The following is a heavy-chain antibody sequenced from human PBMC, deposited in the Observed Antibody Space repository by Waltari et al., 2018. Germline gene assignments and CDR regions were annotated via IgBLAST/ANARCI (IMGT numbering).Heavy chain of an antibody. CDR1: GFTFSSYS. CDR3: ARGIVGRAKQRDPYFDY. J-gene: IGHJ4*02. CDR2: ISSSSSYI. V-gene: IGHV3-21*01. D-gene: IGHD6-25*01. Sequence: EVQLVESGGGLVKPGGSLRLSCAASGFTFSSYSMNWVRQAPGKGLEWVASISSSSSYIYYADSVKGGVTIARDNAKNSLYLQMNSLRAEDTAVYYCARGIVGRAKQRDPYFDYWGQGTLVTVSS.